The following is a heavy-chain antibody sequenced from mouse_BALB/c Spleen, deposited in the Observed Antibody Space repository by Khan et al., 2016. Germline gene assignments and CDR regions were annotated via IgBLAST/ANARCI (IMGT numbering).Heavy chain of an antibody. J-gene: IGHJ4*01. Sequence: EVQLQESGPSLVKPSQALSLTCTVTGDSITSGYWHWIRQFPGIKLEYMGYITYSGSTYYNPSLKSRISITRDTSKNQYFLQLISVTTEDTATYYYGRYDGSSCVCGLDYWGQGTSVTVSS. V-gene: IGHV3-8*02. D-gene: IGHD1-1*01. CDR2: ITYSGST. CDR3: GRYDGSSCVCGLDY. CDR1: GDSITSGY.